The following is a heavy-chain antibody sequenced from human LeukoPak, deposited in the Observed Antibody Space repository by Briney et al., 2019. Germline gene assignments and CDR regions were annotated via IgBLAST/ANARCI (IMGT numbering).Heavy chain of an antibody. V-gene: IGHV4-39*01. CDR1: GGSISSSSYY. Sequence: SETLSLTCTVSGGSISSSSYYWGWIRQPPGTGLEWIGSIYYSGSTYYNPSLKSRVTISVDTSKNQFSLKLSSVTAADTAVYYCARLIPYYDFWSGSNWFDPWGQGTLVTVSS. J-gene: IGHJ5*02. CDR2: IYYSGST. CDR3: ARLIPYYDFWSGSNWFDP. D-gene: IGHD3-3*01.